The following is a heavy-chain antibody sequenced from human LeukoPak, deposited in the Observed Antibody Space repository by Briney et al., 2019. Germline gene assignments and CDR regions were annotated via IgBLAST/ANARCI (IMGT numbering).Heavy chain of an antibody. V-gene: IGHV4-61*02. Sequence: PSETLSLTCAVYGGSISSGSYYWSWIRQPAGKGLEWIGRIYTSGSTNYNPSLKSRVTISVDTSQNQFSLKLTSVTAADTAVYYCARVTIFGVVFDPWGQGTLVTVSS. CDR1: GGSISSGSYY. D-gene: IGHD3-3*01. J-gene: IGHJ5*02. CDR2: IYTSGST. CDR3: ARVTIFGVVFDP.